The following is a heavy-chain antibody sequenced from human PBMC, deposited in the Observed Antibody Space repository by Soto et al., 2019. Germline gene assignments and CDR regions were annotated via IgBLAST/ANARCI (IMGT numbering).Heavy chain of an antibody. J-gene: IGHJ3*02. CDR3: AKDPNQNRITIFGVVINPGDDAFDI. CDR2: ISGSGGST. D-gene: IGHD3-3*01. CDR1: GFTFSSYA. V-gene: IGHV3-23*01. Sequence: GGSLRLSCAASGFTFSSYAMSWVRQAPGKGLEWVSAISGSGGSTYYADSVKGRFTISRDNSKNTLYLQMNSLRAEDTAVYYCAKDPNQNRITIFGVVINPGDDAFDIWGQGTMVTVSS.